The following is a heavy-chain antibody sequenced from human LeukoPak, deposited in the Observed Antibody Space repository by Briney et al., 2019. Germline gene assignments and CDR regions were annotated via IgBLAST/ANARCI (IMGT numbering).Heavy chain of an antibody. CDR2: IYSGGST. D-gene: IGHD2-15*01. V-gene: IGHV3-66*01. CDR1: GFTVSSNY. CDR3: AKSFILVVVAATAFDY. Sequence: GGSLRLSCAASGFTVSSNYMSWVRQAPGKGLEWVSVIYSGGSTYYADSVKGRFTISRDNSKNTLYLQMNSLRAEDTAVYYCAKSFILVVVAATAFDYWGQGTLVTVSS. J-gene: IGHJ4*02.